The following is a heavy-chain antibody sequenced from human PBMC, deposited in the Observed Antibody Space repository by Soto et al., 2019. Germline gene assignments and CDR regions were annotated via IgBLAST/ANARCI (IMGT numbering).Heavy chain of an antibody. V-gene: IGHV3-33*01. CDR1: GFTLSTYV. CDR2: IWYDESYE. Sequence: QVQLVESGGGVVQPGRSLRLSCAASGFTLSTYVMQWVRQAPGKGLEWVTVIWYDESYEYYADSVKGRFTISRDNSKNTLYLQMNSLRVEDTAVYYCARGVGDFPRFDSWGQGTLVTVSS. CDR3: ARGVGDFPRFDS. J-gene: IGHJ4*02. D-gene: IGHD1-26*01.